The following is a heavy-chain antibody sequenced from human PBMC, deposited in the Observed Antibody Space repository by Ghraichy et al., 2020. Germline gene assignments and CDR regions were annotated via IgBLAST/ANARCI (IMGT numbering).Heavy chain of an antibody. V-gene: IGHV4-59*01. Sequence: SETLSLTCTVSGGSISSFYWSWIRQPPGKGLEWIGYIYYSGSTIYNPSLKSRVTISVDTSKNQFSLKVTSVTAADTAVYYCARESSYCGGDCYFDYWGQGTLVTVSS. CDR2: IYYSGST. CDR1: GGSISSFY. CDR3: ARESSYCGGDCYFDY. J-gene: IGHJ4*02. D-gene: IGHD2-21*02.